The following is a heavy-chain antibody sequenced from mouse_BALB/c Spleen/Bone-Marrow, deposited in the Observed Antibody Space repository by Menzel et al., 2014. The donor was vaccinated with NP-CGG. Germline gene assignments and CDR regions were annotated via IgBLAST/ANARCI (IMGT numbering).Heavy chain of an antibody. CDR2: VNPNNGGT. Sequence: EVQRVESGPDLVKPGASVKISCKASGYSFTGYYMHWVKQSHGKSLEWIGRVNPNNGGTSYNLKFKGKAVLTVDKSSSTAYMELRSLTSEDSAVYYCARGYGNYWYFDVWGAGTTVTVSS. V-gene: IGHV1-26*01. D-gene: IGHD2-1*01. CDR1: GYSFTGYY. CDR3: ARGYGNYWYFDV. J-gene: IGHJ1*01.